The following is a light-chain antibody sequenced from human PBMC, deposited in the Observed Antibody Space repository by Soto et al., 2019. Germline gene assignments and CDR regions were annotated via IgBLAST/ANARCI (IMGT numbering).Light chain of an antibody. Sequence: QSALTQPASVSGSPGQSITISCTGTSSDVGGYNFVSWYQHHPGKAPKLIIHDVSSRPSGDSTRFSASKSGNTASLTISGLQAEDEADYYCSSYATSRTHVAFGGGTQLTVL. CDR3: SSYATSRTHVA. J-gene: IGLJ2*01. CDR1: SSDVGGYNF. CDR2: DVS. V-gene: IGLV2-14*01.